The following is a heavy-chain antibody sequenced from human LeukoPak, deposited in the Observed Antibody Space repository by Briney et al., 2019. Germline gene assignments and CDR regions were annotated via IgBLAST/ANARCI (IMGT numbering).Heavy chain of an antibody. Sequence: SVKVSCKASGGTFSSYAISWVRQAPGQGLEWMGRIIPILGIANYAQKFQGRVTITADKSTSTAYMELSSLRSEDTAVYYCARWVVVSSRLDGMDVWGQGTTVAVSS. CDR2: IIPILGIA. D-gene: IGHD2-2*01. CDR3: ARWVVVSSRLDGMDV. CDR1: GGTFSSYA. V-gene: IGHV1-69*04. J-gene: IGHJ6*02.